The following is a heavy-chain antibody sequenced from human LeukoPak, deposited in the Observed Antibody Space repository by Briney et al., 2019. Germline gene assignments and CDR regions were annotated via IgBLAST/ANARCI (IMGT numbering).Heavy chain of an antibody. D-gene: IGHD5-24*01. CDR2: IKQDGTEK. CDR3: ARLRDGYNAAFDI. J-gene: IGHJ3*02. CDR1: GFTFTTYW. Sequence: GGSLRLSCAASGFTFTTYWLGWVRQPPGKGLEWVANIKQDGTEKYYVDSVKGRFTISRDNAKNSLYLQMNSLRAEDTAVYYCARLRDGYNAAFDIWGQGTMVTVSS. V-gene: IGHV3-7*01.